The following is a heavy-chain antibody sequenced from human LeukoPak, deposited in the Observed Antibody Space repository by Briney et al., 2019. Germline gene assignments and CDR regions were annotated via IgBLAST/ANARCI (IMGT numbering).Heavy chain of an antibody. J-gene: IGHJ3*02. Sequence: GGSLRLSCAASGFTFSSYGMHWVRQAPGKGLEWVAFIRYDGSNKYYADSVKGRFTISRDNSKNALYLQMNSLRAEDTAVYYCAKSFSWFGEDDAFDIWGQGTMVTVSS. V-gene: IGHV3-30*02. CDR1: GFTFSSYG. CDR2: IRYDGSNK. D-gene: IGHD3-10*01. CDR3: AKSFSWFGEDDAFDI.